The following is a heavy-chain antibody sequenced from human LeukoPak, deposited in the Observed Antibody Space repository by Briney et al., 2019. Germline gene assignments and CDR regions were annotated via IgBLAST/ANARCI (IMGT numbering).Heavy chain of an antibody. V-gene: IGHV4-59*01. CDR1: GDTISSYY. D-gene: IGHD1-26*01. CDR2: IYYSGST. CDR3: ARGARVGVLPVGGPLLI. J-gene: IGHJ3*02. Sequence: SETLSLTRNDPGDTISSYYWCWIRQPPGKGLEWIGHIYYSGSTNYNPSLKSRVTISVAESKNQFSLELSSHTAAGTAVYYCARGARVGVLPVGGPLLIGARGTGLTVPS.